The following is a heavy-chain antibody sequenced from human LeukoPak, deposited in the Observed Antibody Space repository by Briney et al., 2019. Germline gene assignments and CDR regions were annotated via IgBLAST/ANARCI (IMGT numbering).Heavy chain of an antibody. Sequence: GGSLRLSCGASGFMFSTHGMHWVRQAPGKGLEWVAVISYDGKTEYYADSVRGRFTISRDNSKNTVYLQANSLRAEDTAVYYCAKVGRGYPTSWWYFDVWGRGTLVTVSS. V-gene: IGHV3-30*18. CDR2: ISYDGKTE. J-gene: IGHJ2*01. CDR1: GFMFSTHG. D-gene: IGHD1-26*01. CDR3: AKVGRGYPTSWWYFDV.